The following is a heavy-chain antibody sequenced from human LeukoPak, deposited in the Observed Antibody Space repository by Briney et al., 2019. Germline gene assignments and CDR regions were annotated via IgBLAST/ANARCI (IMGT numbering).Heavy chain of an antibody. D-gene: IGHD3-10*01. V-gene: IGHV4-59*01. CDR2: IHYSGST. CDR1: GGSISSYY. Sequence: SETLSLTCAVSGGSISSYYWSWIRQPPRKGLEWIGYIHYSGSTNYNPSLKSRVTISVDTSKNQFSLKLSSVTAADTAVYYCARGRSSMVRGYYYYYMDVWGKGTTVTISS. CDR3: ARGRSSMVRGYYYYYMDV. J-gene: IGHJ6*03.